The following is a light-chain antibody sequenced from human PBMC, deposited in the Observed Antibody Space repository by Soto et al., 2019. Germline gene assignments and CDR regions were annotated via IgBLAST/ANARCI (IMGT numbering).Light chain of an antibody. CDR2: AAS. CDR1: QSVSSSY. CDR3: QQSGDSQWT. Sequence: EILLTQSPATLSLSPGESATLSCRASQSVSSSYLAWYQQKPGQAPRILINAASRRATGIPNRFSGSGSGMDFTLTISRLEPEDFAVYYCQQSGDSQWTFGQGTKVDIK. V-gene: IGKV3-20*01. J-gene: IGKJ1*01.